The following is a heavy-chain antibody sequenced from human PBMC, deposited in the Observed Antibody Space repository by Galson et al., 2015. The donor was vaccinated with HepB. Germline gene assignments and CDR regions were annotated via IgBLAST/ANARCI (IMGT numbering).Heavy chain of an antibody. D-gene: IGHD3-3*01. Sequence: SLRLSCAASGLTFSSYNMNWVRQAPGKGLKWVSYISSDTSTIYYADSVKGRFTISRDNAKNSLYLQMNSLRDEDTAVYYCAREGGGVVRTGGVDYWGQGTLVTVSS. V-gene: IGHV3-48*02. J-gene: IGHJ4*02. CDR2: ISSDTSTI. CDR3: AREGGGVVRTGGVDY. CDR1: GLTFSSYN.